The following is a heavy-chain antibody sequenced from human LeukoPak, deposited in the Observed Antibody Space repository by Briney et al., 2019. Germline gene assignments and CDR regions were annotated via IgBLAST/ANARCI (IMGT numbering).Heavy chain of an antibody. V-gene: IGHV4-38-2*02. CDR2: IYHSGST. J-gene: IGHJ4*02. CDR1: GYSISSGYY. Sequence: PTETLSLTCTVSGYSISSGYYWGWIRQPPGNGLEWIGSIYHSGSTYYNPSLKSRVTISVDTSKNQFSLKLSSLTAADTAVYYCARDVPGRDYYDSSGPGWGQGTLVTVSS. CDR3: ARDVPGRDYYDSSGPG. D-gene: IGHD3-22*01.